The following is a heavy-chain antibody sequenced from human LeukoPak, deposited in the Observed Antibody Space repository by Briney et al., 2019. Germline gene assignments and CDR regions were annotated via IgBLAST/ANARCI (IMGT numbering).Heavy chain of an antibody. Sequence: PSETLSLTCAVSGGSISSGGYSWSWIRQPPGKGLEWIGYIYYSGSTNYNPSLKSRVTISVDTSKNQFSLKLSSVTAADTAVYYCAGGQAVAGTPHYYYGMDVWGQGTTVTVSS. D-gene: IGHD6-19*01. CDR2: IYYSGST. J-gene: IGHJ6*02. V-gene: IGHV4-61*08. CDR1: GGSISSGGYS. CDR3: AGGQAVAGTPHYYYGMDV.